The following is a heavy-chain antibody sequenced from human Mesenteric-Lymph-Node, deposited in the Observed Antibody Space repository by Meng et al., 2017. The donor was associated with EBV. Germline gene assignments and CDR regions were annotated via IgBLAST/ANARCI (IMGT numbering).Heavy chain of an antibody. J-gene: IGHJ4*02. Sequence: QGPLPETGPGPVPPSPTLSLTCTVSGDSLSSGGYYWCWLRPPPGKGLEWIGYIYYSGNTYYNPSLRSRVTISIDTSRNQFFLNLSSVTAADTAVYYCARDVWYFDSWGQGTLVTVSS. CDR1: GDSLSSGGYY. CDR3: ARDVWYFDS. V-gene: IGHV4-30-4*01. CDR2: IYYSGNT. D-gene: IGHD5/OR15-5a*01.